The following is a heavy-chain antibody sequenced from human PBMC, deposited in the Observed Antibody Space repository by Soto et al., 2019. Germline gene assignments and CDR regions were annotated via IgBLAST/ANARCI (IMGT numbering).Heavy chain of an antibody. CDR3: ARGPPMVGSSWNEYFQH. V-gene: IGHV3-33*08. CDR2: IWYDGSNK. D-gene: IGHD6-13*01. J-gene: IGHJ1*01. CDR1: GFTFSGYR. Sequence: PGGSLRLSCAASGFTFSGYRMIWVRQAPGKGLEWVAFIWYDGSNKFYADSVKGRFTISRDNSKNTLYLQMNSLRAEDTAVYYCARGPPMVGSSWNEYFQHWGQGTLVTVSS.